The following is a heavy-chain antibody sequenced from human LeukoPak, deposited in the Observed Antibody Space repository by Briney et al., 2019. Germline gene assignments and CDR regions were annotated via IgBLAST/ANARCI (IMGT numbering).Heavy chain of an antibody. D-gene: IGHD6-25*01. Sequence: GGSLRLSCTASGFTFSDRDMDWVRHATGKGLKWVGRVRTNVISDATVYAAFVKGRFTISRDDSQNSLYLQMNSLRTEDTAVYFCVRGASGGTPDAFDIWGQGTMVTVSS. V-gene: IGHV3-72*01. CDR3: VRGASGGTPDAFDI. CDR1: GFTFSDRD. J-gene: IGHJ3*02. CDR2: VRTNVISDAT.